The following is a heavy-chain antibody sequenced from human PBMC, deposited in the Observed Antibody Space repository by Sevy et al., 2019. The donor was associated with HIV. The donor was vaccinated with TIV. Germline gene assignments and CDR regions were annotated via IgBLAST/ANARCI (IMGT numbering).Heavy chain of an antibody. Sequence: GGSLRLSCAASGFNFNIYSMNWVRQAPGKGLEWVSSISGSSSYIFYADSVKGRFTISRDNAKNSLYLQMNSLRAEDTAVYYCARKMELLVPDYWGQGTLVTVSS. J-gene: IGHJ4*02. D-gene: IGHD2-21*02. V-gene: IGHV3-21*01. CDR2: ISGSSSYI. CDR1: GFNFNIYS. CDR3: ARKMELLVPDY.